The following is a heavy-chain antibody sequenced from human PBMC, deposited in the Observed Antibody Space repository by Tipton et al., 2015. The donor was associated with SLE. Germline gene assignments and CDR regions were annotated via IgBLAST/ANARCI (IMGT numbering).Heavy chain of an antibody. J-gene: IGHJ3*02. V-gene: IGHV4-34*01. CDR1: GGSFSGYY. CDR2: INHSGST. CDR3: ARAILGVVTYAFDI. Sequence: TLSLTCAVYGGSFSGYYWSWIRQPPGRGLEWIGEINHSGSTNYNPSLKSRVTISVDTSKNQFSLKLSSVTAADTAVYYCARAILGVVTYAFDIWGQGTMVTVSS. D-gene: IGHD3-3*01.